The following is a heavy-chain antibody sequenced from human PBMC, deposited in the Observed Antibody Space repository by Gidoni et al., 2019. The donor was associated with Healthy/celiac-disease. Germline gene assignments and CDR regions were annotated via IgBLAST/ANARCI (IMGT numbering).Heavy chain of an antibody. J-gene: IGHJ4*02. CDR3: ARQGAVAGAFDY. D-gene: IGHD6-19*01. CDR2: IYYSGST. V-gene: IGHV4-39*01. CDR1: GRSISSSSYY. Sequence: QLQLQESGPGLVKTSETLSLTCTVSGRSISSSSYYWGWLRQPPGKGLEWIGSIYYSGSTYYNPSLKSRVTISVDTSKSQFSLKLSSVTAADTAVYYCARQGAVAGAFDYWGQGTLVTVSS.